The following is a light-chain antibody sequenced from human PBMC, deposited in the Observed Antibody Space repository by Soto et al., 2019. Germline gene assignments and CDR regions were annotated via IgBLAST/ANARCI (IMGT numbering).Light chain of an antibody. Sequence: SLSASVEDRVTIPCRASQSISSALSWYQHKLGGAPKLLIYATSTLHSGVPSRFSGSASGTDFTLTISSLQPEDFATYYCLQSYSTPRTFGQGTKVDIK. CDR2: ATS. CDR3: LQSYSTPRT. V-gene: IGKV1-39*01. CDR1: QSISSA. J-gene: IGKJ1*01.